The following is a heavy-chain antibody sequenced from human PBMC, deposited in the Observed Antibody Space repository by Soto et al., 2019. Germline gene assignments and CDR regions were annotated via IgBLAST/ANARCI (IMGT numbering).Heavy chain of an antibody. D-gene: IGHD6-19*01. Sequence: QVQLVESGGGVVQPGRSLRLSCAASGFTFSSYGMHWVRQAPGKGLEWVAVISYDGSNKYYADSVKGRFTISRDNSKNTLYLQMNSLRAEDTAVYYCAREKQWLANYGMDVWGQGTTVTVSS. CDR2: ISYDGSNK. CDR1: GFTFSSYG. CDR3: AREKQWLANYGMDV. J-gene: IGHJ6*02. V-gene: IGHV3-30*03.